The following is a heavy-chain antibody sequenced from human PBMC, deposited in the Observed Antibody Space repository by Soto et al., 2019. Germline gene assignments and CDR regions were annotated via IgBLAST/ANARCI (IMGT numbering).Heavy chain of an antibody. J-gene: IGHJ5*02. D-gene: IGHD3-3*01. CDR3: VKQGVVKTYNWFDP. V-gene: IGHV3-49*03. Sequence: PGGSLRLSCTASGFTFGDYAMSWFRQAPGKGQEWVGFIRSKAYGGTTEYAASVKGRFTISRDDSKSIAYLQMNSLKTEDTAVYYCVKQGVVKTYNWFDPWGQGTLVTVSS. CDR1: GFTFGDYA. CDR2: IRSKAYGGTT.